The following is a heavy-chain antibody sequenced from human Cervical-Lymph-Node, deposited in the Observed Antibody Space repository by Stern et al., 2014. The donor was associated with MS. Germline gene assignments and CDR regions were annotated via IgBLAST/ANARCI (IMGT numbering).Heavy chain of an antibody. CDR2: IYHSGNT. CDR3: ARDKGGGYYFDY. J-gene: IGHJ4*02. D-gene: IGHD1-26*01. V-gene: IGHV4-31*03. Sequence: VQLVESGPGLVKPSPTLSLTCSVSGGSIRSAGFFWGWIRQHPGEGLEWIGYIYHSGNTHYNPSLKSRVTISVDTSQNQFSLKVGSVTAADTAVYYCARDKGGGYYFDYWGQGTLVTVSS. CDR1: GGSIRSAGFF.